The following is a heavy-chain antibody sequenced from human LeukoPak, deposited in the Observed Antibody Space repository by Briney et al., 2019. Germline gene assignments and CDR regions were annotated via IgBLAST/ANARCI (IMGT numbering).Heavy chain of an antibody. Sequence: GGSLRLSCAASGFTFRSYAMHWVRQAPGKGLEWVAVISYDGSNKYSADSVKGRFTISRDNSKNTLYLQMNSLRAEDTAVYYCARETEAFDSWGQGTLATVSS. V-gene: IGHV3-30-3*01. CDR2: ISYDGSNK. J-gene: IGHJ4*02. CDR3: ARETEAFDS. CDR1: GFTFRSYA.